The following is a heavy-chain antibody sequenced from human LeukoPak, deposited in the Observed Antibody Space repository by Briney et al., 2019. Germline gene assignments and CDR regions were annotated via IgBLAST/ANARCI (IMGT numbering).Heavy chain of an antibody. J-gene: IGHJ4*02. CDR1: GGSISSSSYY. Sequence: SETLSLTCTVSGGSISSSSYYWGWIRQPPGKGLEWIGSIYYSGSTYYNPSLKSRVTISVDTSKNQFSLKLSSVTAADTAVYYCARRFSNWNSYYFDYWGQGTLVTVSS. CDR3: ARRFSNWNSYYFDY. V-gene: IGHV4-39*01. CDR2: IYYSGST. D-gene: IGHD1-7*01.